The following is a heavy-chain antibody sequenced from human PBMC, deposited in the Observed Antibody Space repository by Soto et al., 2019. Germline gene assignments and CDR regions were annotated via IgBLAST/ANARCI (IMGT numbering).Heavy chain of an antibody. V-gene: IGHV1-18*01. J-gene: IGHJ4*02. CDR2: ISAYNCNT. CDR1: GYTFTSYG. D-gene: IGHD3-10*01. CDR3: AVDTYGSGDGY. Sequence: QVQLVQSGAEVKKPGASVKVSCKASGYTFTSYGISWVRQATGQGLEWMGWISAYNCNTNYAQKLQGRVTMTTDTFTSTGYMELRSLKEGGTAVDYCAVDTYGSGDGYWGQGTLVTVSS.